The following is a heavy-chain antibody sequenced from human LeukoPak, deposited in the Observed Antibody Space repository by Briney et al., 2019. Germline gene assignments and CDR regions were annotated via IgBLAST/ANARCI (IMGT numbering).Heavy chain of an antibody. Sequence: GASVKVSCKTSGYTFTNYDINWVRQATGQGLEWLGWMSPGSGYTGYAQKFLGRVTMTRDISITTAYVELSSLRSEDTAVYYCARGIEAGVDYWGQGTLVTVSS. J-gene: IGHJ4*02. CDR3: ARGIEAGVDY. CDR1: GYTFTNYD. CDR2: MSPGSGYT. V-gene: IGHV1-8*02. D-gene: IGHD6-25*01.